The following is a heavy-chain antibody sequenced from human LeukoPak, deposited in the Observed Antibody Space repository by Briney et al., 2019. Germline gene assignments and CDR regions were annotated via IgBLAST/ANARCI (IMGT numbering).Heavy chain of an antibody. Sequence: APVKVSCKASGYTFTSYGISWVRQAPGQGLEWMGWISAYNGNTNYAQKLQGRVTMTTDTSTSTAYMELRSLRSDDTAVYYCARDDNSSGWYELDYYYGMDVWGQGTTVTVSS. CDR1: GYTFTSYG. CDR3: ARDDNSSGWYELDYYYGMDV. D-gene: IGHD6-19*01. CDR2: ISAYNGNT. V-gene: IGHV1-18*01. J-gene: IGHJ6*02.